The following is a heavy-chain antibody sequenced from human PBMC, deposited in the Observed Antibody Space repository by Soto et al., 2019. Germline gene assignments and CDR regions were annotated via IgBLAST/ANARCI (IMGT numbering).Heavy chain of an antibody. CDR1: GYRFTTYR. CDR3: AREDGYWTTTHCCNSSAP. D-gene: IGHD2-2*03. V-gene: IGHV1-18*04. CDR2: SSTNSDYR. J-gene: IGHJ5*02. Sequence: ASVKFYCKTSGYRFTTYRITWVPQAPGRGLEWMGSSSTNSDYRNYAEKFQGRVTMTTDASTTTAYMELRSLTSDDTAVYFCAREDGYWTTTHCCNSSAPWGQG.